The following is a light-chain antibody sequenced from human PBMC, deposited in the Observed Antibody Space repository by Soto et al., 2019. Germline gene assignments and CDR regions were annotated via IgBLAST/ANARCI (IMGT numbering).Light chain of an antibody. Sequence: EIVMTQSPATLSVSTRQRVTLSCRASQSVSSHLDWYQQNPSQAPWYLIYGASTGATGTADRFSGSVSGTEFTLTIRSLQSEDFAIYGCHQYSKGSRGTFGPVTMVDSK. J-gene: IGKJ3*01. CDR2: GAS. CDR3: HQYSKGSRGT. V-gene: IGKV3-15*01. CDR1: QSVSSH.